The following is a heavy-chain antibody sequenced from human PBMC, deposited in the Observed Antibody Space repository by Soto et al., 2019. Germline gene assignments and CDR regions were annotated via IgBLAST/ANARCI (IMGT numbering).Heavy chain of an antibody. CDR3: ARQSLYGDYDY. CDR1: GGSISSYY. J-gene: IGHJ4*02. V-gene: IGHV4-59*08. D-gene: IGHD4-17*01. Sequence: SETLSLTCTVSGGSISSYYWSWIRQPPGKGLEWIGYIYYSGSTNYNPSLKSRVTISVDTSKNQFSLKLSSVTAADTAVYYCARQSLYGDYDYWGQGTLVTVSS. CDR2: IYYSGST.